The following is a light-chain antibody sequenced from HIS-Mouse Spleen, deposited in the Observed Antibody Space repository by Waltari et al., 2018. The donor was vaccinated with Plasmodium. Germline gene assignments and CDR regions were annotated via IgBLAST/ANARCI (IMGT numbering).Light chain of an antibody. CDR2: AAS. V-gene: IGKV1-8*01. J-gene: IGKJ2*01. CDR1: QGISSY. CDR3: QQYYSYPYT. Sequence: AIRMTQSPSSFSASTGARVTITCRASQGISSYLAWYQQKPGKAPKLLIYAASTLQSGVPSMFGGIGSVTDFTLTISCLQSEDFATYYCQQYYSYPYTFCQGTKLEIK.